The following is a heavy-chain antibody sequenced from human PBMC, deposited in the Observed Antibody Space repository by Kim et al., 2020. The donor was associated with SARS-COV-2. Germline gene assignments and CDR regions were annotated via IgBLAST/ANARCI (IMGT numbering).Heavy chain of an antibody. CDR3: ARDGRDSYYYYGMDV. CDR2: ISSSSSYI. V-gene: IGHV3-21*01. Sequence: GGSLRLSCAASGFTFSSYSMNWVRQAPGKGLEWVSSISSSSSYIYYADSVKGRFTISRDNAKNSLYLQMNSLRAEDTAVYYCARDGRDSYYYYGMDVWGQGTTVTVSS. CDR1: GFTFSSYS. J-gene: IGHJ6*02.